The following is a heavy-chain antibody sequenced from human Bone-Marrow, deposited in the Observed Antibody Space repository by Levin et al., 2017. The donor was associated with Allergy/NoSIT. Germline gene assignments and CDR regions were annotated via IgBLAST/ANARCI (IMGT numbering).Heavy chain of an antibody. CDR2: IYEDGRGS. V-gene: IGHV3-7*03. Sequence: TGGSLRLSCAASGFTFSDYWMSWVRQAPGKGLEWVGNIYEDGRGSNYVDSVKGRFTISRDNAKNSVYLQMNSLRAEDTAVYYCAREVTDASGGSDASDGWGHGTMVTVSS. J-gene: IGHJ3*01. CDR3: AREVTDASGGSDASDG. CDR1: GFTFSDYW. D-gene: IGHD6-19*01.